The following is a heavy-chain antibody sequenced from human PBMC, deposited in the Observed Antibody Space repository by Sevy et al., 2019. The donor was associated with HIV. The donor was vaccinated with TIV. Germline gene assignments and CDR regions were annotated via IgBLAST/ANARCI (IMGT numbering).Heavy chain of an antibody. CDR2: IYHTGNT. CDR1: GVSISSGAYS. D-gene: IGHD4-17*01. V-gene: IGHV4-30-2*01. Sequence: SETLSLTCAVSGVSISSGAYSWNWIGQPPGKGLEGIGYIYHTGNTYYNPSLKSRITISLDSSKNQFSLRLSSVTAADTAVYFCARDGGTMTTPGSFDIWGQGTMVTVSS. J-gene: IGHJ3*02. CDR3: ARDGGTMTTPGSFDI.